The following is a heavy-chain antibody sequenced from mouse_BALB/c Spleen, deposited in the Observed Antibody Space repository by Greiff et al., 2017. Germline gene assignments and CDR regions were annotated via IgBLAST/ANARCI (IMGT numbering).Heavy chain of an antibody. CDR1: GYTFTDYA. CDR3: ARSQFITTATVAMDY. CDR2: ISTYYGNT. D-gene: IGHD1-2*01. Sequence: VMLVESGPELVRPGVSVKISCKGSGYTFTDYAMHWVKQSHAKSLEWIGVISTYYGNTNYNQKFKGKATMTVDKSSSTAYMELARLTSEDSAIYYCARSQFITTATVAMDYWGQGTTLTVSS. V-gene: IGHV1-67*01. J-gene: IGHJ2*01.